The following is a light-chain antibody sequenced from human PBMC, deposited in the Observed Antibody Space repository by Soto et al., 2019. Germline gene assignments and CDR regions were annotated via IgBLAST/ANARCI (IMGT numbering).Light chain of an antibody. CDR2: DAS. CDR3: QQRMHWPPIT. CDR1: QSVSRY. J-gene: IGKJ5*01. V-gene: IGKV3-11*01. Sequence: EVVLTQSPATLSLSPGERATLSCRASQSVSRYLAWYQQKPGQAPRLLIYDASDRATGIPARFSGSGSGTDFTLTISSLEPEDCAVYYCQQRMHWPPITFGQGTRLEIK.